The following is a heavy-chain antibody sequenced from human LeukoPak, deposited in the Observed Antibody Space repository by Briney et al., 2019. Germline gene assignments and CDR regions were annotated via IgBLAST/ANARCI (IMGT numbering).Heavy chain of an antibody. CDR1: GFTFDDYG. CDR3: ARDERWIQFNY. V-gene: IGHV3-20*04. D-gene: IGHD5-18*01. Sequence: GGSLRLSCAASGFTFDDYGMSWVRQAPGKGLEWVSGINWNGGSTNYADSVKDRFTISRDNSKNTLYLHMNGLRVEDTAIYYCARDERWIQFNYWGQGTLVTVSS. J-gene: IGHJ4*02. CDR2: INWNGGST.